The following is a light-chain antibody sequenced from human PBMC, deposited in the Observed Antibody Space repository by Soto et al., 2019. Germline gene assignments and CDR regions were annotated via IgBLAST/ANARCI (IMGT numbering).Light chain of an antibody. Sequence: EIVMTQSPATLSVSPGERATFSCRASQSVNSKLAWYQQKPGQSPRLFIYDASIRATGIPARFSASGSGTXXXXXXXXXXXXXFAVYYCQQYNSWPRTFGQXTKVEIK. CDR1: QSVNSK. V-gene: IGKV3-15*01. J-gene: IGKJ1*01. CDR3: QQYNSWPRT. CDR2: DAS.